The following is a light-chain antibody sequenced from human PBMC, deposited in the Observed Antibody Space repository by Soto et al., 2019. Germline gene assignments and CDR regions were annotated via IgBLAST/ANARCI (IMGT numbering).Light chain of an antibody. V-gene: IGKV1-39*01. J-gene: IGKJ1*01. CDR2: AAS. CDR3: QQYYSTPRT. CDR1: QSISSY. Sequence: DIQMTQSPSSLSASVGARVTITCRASQSISSYLNWYQQKPGKAPKLLIYAASSLQSGVPSRFSGSGSGTDFTLSISSLQPEDFATYYCQQYYSTPRTFGQGTKVEIK.